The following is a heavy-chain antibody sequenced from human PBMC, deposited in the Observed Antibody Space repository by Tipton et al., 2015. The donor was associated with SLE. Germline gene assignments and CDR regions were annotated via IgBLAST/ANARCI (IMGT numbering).Heavy chain of an antibody. CDR1: GGSFSGYY. D-gene: IGHD6-13*01. CDR3: ARGAKSRAAAGVFDY. J-gene: IGHJ4*02. CDR2: INHSGST. V-gene: IGHV4-34*01. Sequence: TLSLTCAVYGGSFSGYYWSWIRQPPGKGLEWIGEINHSGSTNYNPSLKSRVTISVDTSKNQFSLKLSSVTAADTAVYYCARGAKSRAAAGVFDYWGQGTLVTVSS.